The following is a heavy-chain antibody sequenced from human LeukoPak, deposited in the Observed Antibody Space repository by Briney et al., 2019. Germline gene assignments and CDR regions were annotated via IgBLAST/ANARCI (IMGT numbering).Heavy chain of an antibody. CDR2: ISYDGSDK. J-gene: IGHJ4*02. CDR3: AKAVGRISWSFDY. D-gene: IGHD6-13*01. CDR1: GFTFNTYA. V-gene: IGHV3-30*18. Sequence: PGGSLRLSCEASGFTFNTYAMHWVRQPPGKGLEWVALISYDGSDKIYTDSVKGRFTISRDNSESTLYLQMDSLRGDDAAVYYCAKAVGRISWSFDYRGQGALVTVSS.